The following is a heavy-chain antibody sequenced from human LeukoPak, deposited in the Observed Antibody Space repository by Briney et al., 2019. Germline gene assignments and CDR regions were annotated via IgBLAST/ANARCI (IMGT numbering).Heavy chain of an antibody. CDR3: ARSRARIDYYGSGSTLWVIDY. V-gene: IGHV4-61*02. D-gene: IGHD3-10*01. J-gene: IGHJ4*02. Sequence: SQTLSLTCTVSGDSISSGSYYWSWIRQPAGKGLEWIGRIYTSGGTNYNPSLKSRVTISVDTSKNQFSLKLSSVTAADTAVYYCARSRARIDYYGSGSTLWVIDYWGQGTLVTVSS. CDR1: GDSISSGSYY. CDR2: IYTSGGT.